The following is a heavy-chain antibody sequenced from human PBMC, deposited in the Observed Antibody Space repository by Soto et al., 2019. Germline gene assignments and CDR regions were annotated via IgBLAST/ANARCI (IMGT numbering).Heavy chain of an antibody. D-gene: IGHD3-22*01. Sequence: GASVKVSCKASGYTFTDCYMQWVRQAPGQGLEWMGWINPNSGGTNYAQNFQGRVTMTRDTTISTAYMELSRLKSDDTAVYYCARAXGYYDSSGYLRWYYFDYWGQGTLVTVSS. CDR1: GYTFTDCY. CDR2: INPNSGGT. J-gene: IGHJ4*02. V-gene: IGHV1-2*02. CDR3: ARAXGYYDSSGYLRWYYFDY.